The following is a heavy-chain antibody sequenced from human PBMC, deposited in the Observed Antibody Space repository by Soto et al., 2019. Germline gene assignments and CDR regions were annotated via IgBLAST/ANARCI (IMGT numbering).Heavy chain of an antibody. CDR2: ISAYNGNT. V-gene: IGHV1-18*01. J-gene: IGHJ6*02. D-gene: IGHD1-26*01. Sequence: QVQLVQSGAEVKKPGASVKVSCKASGYTFTSYGISWVRQAPGQGLEWMGWISAYNGNTNYAQKLQGRVTMTTDTSTSTAYMELRGLRSDDTAVYYCARDEGGSANYYYYGMDVWGQGTTVTVSS. CDR1: GYTFTSYG. CDR3: ARDEGGSANYYYYGMDV.